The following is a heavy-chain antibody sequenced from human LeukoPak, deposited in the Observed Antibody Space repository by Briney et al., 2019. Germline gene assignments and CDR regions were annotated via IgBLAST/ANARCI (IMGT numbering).Heavy chain of an antibody. Sequence: AAVKVSCKASGYTFTRYDINWVRQATGQGLEWMGWMNPNSGNTGYAQKFQGRVTITRNTSISTAYMELSSLRSEDTVCYYCCRAHGSGSYYFASWGQGTLVTVSS. CDR3: CRAHGSGSYYFAS. CDR1: GYTFTRYD. CDR2: MNPNSGNT. V-gene: IGHV1-8*03. J-gene: IGHJ4*02. D-gene: IGHD1-26*01.